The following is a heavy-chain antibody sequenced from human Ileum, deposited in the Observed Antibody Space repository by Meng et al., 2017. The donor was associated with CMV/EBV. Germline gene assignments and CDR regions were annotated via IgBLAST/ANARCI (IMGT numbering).Heavy chain of an antibody. CDR1: GFAFKKNL. Sequence: LVWYGCLLAQAGGSQRLSCAPCGFAFKKNLTRCVRQATGEGLVWVERINEDGTNTNYADTVKGRFTISRDNAKNTVYLQLNSLRAEDTAVYYCVRDIRVDDYWGQGTLVTVSS. CDR2: INEDGTNT. CDR3: VRDIRVDDY. D-gene: IGHD2-15*01. J-gene: IGHJ4*02. V-gene: IGHV3-74*01.